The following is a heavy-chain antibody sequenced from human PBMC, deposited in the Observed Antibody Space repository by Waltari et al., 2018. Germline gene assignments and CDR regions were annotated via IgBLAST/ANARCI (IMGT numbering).Heavy chain of an antibody. CDR2: SGK. CDR3: VRSYTVTTSPIAGY. V-gene: IGHV4-59*01. Sequence: QVQLQESGPGLIKPSETLSLTCTVLGDSMSAYYWSWIRVAPGKGLDWIGYSGKKYNPSLKGRVTISLDTSKNQFSLTMTSVTAADTAMYYCVRSYTVTTSPIAGYWGRGALVTVSS. J-gene: IGHJ4*02. D-gene: IGHD4-17*01. CDR1: GDSMSAYY.